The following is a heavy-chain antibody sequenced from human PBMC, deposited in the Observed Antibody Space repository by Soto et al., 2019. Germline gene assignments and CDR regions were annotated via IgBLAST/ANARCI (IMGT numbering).Heavy chain of an antibody. D-gene: IGHD4-17*01. CDR2: ISVSGDVT. J-gene: IGHJ6*02. V-gene: IGHV3-23*01. Sequence: EVQLLESGGGLVQPGGSLRLSCAASGFTFSSYAMNWVRQAPGKGLEWVAIISVSGDVTFYADSVKGRFTISRDNSKDTLYLQMNSLRAEDTAVYFCARRDGAYARRYYGLDVWGQGTTVTVSS. CDR3: ARRDGAYARRYYGLDV. CDR1: GFTFSSYA.